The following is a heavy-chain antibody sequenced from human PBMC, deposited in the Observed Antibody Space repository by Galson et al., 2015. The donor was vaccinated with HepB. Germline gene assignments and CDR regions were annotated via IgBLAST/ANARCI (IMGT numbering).Heavy chain of an antibody. D-gene: IGHD2-2*01. CDR1: GFTFSSYA. Sequence: SLRLSCAASGFTFSSYAMHWVRQAPGKGLEWVAVISYDGSNKYYADSVKGRFTISRDNAKNSLYLQMNSLRAEDTAVYYCARTYCSSTSCYLYYYYGMDVWGQGTTVTVSS. CDR2: ISYDGSNK. J-gene: IGHJ6*02. V-gene: IGHV3-30-3*01. CDR3: ARTYCSSTSCYLYYYYGMDV.